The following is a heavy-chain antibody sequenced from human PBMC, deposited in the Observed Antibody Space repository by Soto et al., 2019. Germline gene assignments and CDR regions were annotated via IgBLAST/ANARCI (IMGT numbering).Heavy chain of an antibody. V-gene: IGHV1-18*04. CDR1: GYTFTSYG. D-gene: IGHD2-2*01. Sequence: ASVKVSCKASGYTFTSYGISWVRQAPGQGLEWMGWISAYNGNTNYAQKLQGRVTMTTDTSTSTAYMELRSLRSDDTAVYYCARALGYCSSTSCTTYYYYYGMDVWGQGTTVTVSS. J-gene: IGHJ6*02. CDR3: ARALGYCSSTSCTTYYYYYGMDV. CDR2: ISAYNGNT.